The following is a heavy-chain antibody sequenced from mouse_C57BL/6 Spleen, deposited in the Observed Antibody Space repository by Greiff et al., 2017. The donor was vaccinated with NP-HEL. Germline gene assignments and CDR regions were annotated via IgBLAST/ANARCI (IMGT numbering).Heavy chain of an antibody. V-gene: IGHV1-26*01. D-gene: IGHD2-3*01. CDR1: GYTFTDYY. J-gene: IGHJ4*01. CDR3: ARLDGYYPHDY. CDR2: INPNNGGT. Sequence: EVQLQQSGPELVKPGASVKISCKASGYTFTDYYMNWVKQSHGKSLEWIGDINPNNGGTSYNQKFKGKATLTVDKSSSTAYMELRSLTSEDSAVYYCARLDGYYPHDYWGQGTSVTVSS.